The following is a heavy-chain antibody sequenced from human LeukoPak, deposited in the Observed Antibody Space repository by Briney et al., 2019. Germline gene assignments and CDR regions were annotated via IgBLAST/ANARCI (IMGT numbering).Heavy chain of an antibody. D-gene: IGHD2-2*02. CDR3: ARTGYCSSTSCYSYYYMDV. CDR1: GFTFSSYW. Sequence: GGSLRLSCAASGFTFSSYWMSWVRQAPGKGLEWVANIKQDGSEKYYVDSVKGRLTISRDNAKNSLYLQMNSLRAEDTAVYYCARTGYCSSTSCYSYYYMDVWGKGTTVTVSS. CDR2: IKQDGSEK. J-gene: IGHJ6*03. V-gene: IGHV3-7*01.